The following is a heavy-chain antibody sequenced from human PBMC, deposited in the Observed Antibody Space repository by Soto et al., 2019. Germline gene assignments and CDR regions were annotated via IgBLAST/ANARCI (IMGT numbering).Heavy chain of an antibody. J-gene: IGHJ3*01. CDR3: ANNAPEGYCSSTSCYEGFNSR. Sequence: GGSLRLSCAASGFTFSSYAMSWVRPAPGKGLEWVSAISGSGGSTYYADSVKGRFTISRDNSKNTLYLQMSSLRAEDTAVYYCANNAPEGYCSSTSCYEGFNSRWGQGTMVTVSS. V-gene: IGHV3-23*01. CDR2: ISGSGGST. D-gene: IGHD2-2*01. CDR1: GFTFSSYA.